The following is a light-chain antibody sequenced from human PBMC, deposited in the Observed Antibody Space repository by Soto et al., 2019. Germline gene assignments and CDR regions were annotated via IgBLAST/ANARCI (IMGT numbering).Light chain of an antibody. Sequence: DIQVTQSPSSLSASVGDRVTITCRASQDIAAYLAWYQHKPGRAPELLIHAASSLQSGVPSRFSGSGSGTDFTLTINSLQPEDSATYYCQQAYSFPITFGQGTRLEIK. J-gene: IGKJ5*01. CDR3: QQAYSFPIT. V-gene: IGKV1D-12*01. CDR1: QDIAAY. CDR2: AAS.